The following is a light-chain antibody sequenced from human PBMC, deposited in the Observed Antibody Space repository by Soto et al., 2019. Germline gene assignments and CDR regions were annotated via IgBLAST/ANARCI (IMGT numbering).Light chain of an antibody. J-gene: IGKJ1*01. CDR3: QQYGSSKT. Sequence: ENVLTQSPGTLSLSPGERATLSCRASQSVPSNYLAWYQQKPGQAPRLLISGASNRATGIPDRFSGSGSGTDFTLTISRLEPEDYAVYYCQQYGSSKTFGQGTKVEIK. CDR2: GAS. CDR1: QSVPSNY. V-gene: IGKV3-20*01.